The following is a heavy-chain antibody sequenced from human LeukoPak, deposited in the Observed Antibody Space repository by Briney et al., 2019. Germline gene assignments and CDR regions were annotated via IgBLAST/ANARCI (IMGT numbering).Heavy chain of an antibody. CDR1: GYTFTSYD. D-gene: IGHD3-3*01. CDR2: MNPNSGNT. V-gene: IGHV1-8*01. CDR3: ARRPLYDFWSGYYGTYYYYYGMDV. J-gene: IGHJ6*02. Sequence: ASVKVSCKASGYTFTSYDINWVRQATGQGLEWMGWMNPNSGNTGYAQEFQGRVTMTRNTSISTAYMELSSLRSEDTAVYYCARRPLYDFWSGYYGTYYYYYGMDVWGQGTTVTVSS.